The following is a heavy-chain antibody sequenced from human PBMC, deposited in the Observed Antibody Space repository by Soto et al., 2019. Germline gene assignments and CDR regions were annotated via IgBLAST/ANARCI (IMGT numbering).Heavy chain of an antibody. CDR3: ARLNDYGGPGIGFDP. D-gene: IGHD4-17*01. CDR1: GVTFSSYW. V-gene: IGHV3-74*01. J-gene: IGHJ5*02. CDR2: INSDGSFT. Sequence: EVPLVESGGGLVQPGGSLRLSCAASGVTFSSYWMHWVRQAPGKGLVWVSRINSDGSFTNYADSVEGRFTISRDNAKKTLYLQMNNLRAEDTAVYYCARLNDYGGPGIGFDPWGQGTLVTVSS.